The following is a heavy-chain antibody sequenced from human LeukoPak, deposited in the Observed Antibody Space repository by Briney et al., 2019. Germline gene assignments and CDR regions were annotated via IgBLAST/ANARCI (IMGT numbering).Heavy chain of an antibody. J-gene: IGHJ5*02. D-gene: IGHD4-17*01. CDR2: IYSGGST. CDR3: AKTVTTNWFDP. V-gene: IGHV3-66*01. Sequence: NPGGSLRLSCAASEFSVGSNYMTWVRQAPGKGLEWVSLIYSGGSTYYADSVKGRFTISRDNSKNTLYLQMNGLRAEDTAVYYCAKTVTTNWFDPWGQGTLVTVSS. CDR1: EFSVGSNY.